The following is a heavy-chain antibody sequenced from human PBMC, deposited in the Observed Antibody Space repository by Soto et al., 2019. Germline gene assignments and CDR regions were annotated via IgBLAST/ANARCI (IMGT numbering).Heavy chain of an antibody. D-gene: IGHD2-2*01. CDR1: GGSFSTYY. V-gene: IGHV4-4*07. Sequence: PSETLSLTCTVSGGSFSTYYCSWVRQSAAKGLEWIGRIYPSGSTTYNPSLKSRLTMSVDTSKNQFSLRLTSMTAADTAVYYCATGRSEVVPGAMDTWGQGTLVTVSS. J-gene: IGHJ5*02. CDR2: IYPSGST. CDR3: ATGRSEVVPGAMDT.